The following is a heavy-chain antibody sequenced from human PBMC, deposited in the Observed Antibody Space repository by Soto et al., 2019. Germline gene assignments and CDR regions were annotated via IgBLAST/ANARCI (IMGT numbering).Heavy chain of an antibody. J-gene: IGHJ4*02. CDR1: GGSISSGGYS. CDR3: ASSGYYSFFDY. D-gene: IGHD3-22*01. V-gene: IGHV4-30-2*01. Sequence: SETLSLTCAVSGGSISSGGYSWSWIRQPPGKGLEWIGYIYHSGSTYYNPSLKSRVTISVDRSKNQFSLKLSSVTAADTAVYYCASSGYYSFFDYWGQGTLVT. CDR2: IYHSGST.